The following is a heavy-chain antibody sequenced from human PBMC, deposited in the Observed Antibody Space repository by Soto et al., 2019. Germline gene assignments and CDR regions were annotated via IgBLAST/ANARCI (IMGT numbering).Heavy chain of an antibody. CDR1: GFTFSSYG. V-gene: IGHV3-33*01. Sequence: GGSLRLSCAASGFTFSSYGMHWVRQAPGKGLEWVAVIWYDGSNKYYTDSVKGRFTISRDNSKNTLYLQMNSLRAEDTAVYYCARDLTVGWGNFDYWGQGTLVTVSS. J-gene: IGHJ4*02. D-gene: IGHD4-4*01. CDR3: ARDLTVGWGNFDY. CDR2: IWYDGSNK.